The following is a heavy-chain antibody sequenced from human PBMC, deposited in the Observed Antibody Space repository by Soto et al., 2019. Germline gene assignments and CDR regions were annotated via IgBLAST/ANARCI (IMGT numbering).Heavy chain of an antibody. V-gene: IGHV3-11*05. CDR1: GFTFSDYY. CDR3: ARGRGAAADDFDF. D-gene: IGHD6-13*01. J-gene: IGHJ4*02. CDR2: ISSSTSHT. Sequence: QVQLVESGGGLVKPGGSLRLSCAVSGFTFSDYYMTWIRQAPGKGLEWVSYISSSTSHTNYADSVKGRFTISRDNAKNSLFLQMNSLRAEDPAVYYCARGRGAAADDFDFWGQGTLVTVSS.